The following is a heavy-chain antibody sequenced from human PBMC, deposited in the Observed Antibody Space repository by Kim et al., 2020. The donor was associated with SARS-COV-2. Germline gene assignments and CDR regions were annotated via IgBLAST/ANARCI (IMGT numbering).Heavy chain of an antibody. V-gene: IGHV4-4*07. CDR3: AGGPSGYDGRGYYYYGMDV. J-gene: IGHJ6*02. CDR1: GGSISSYY. CDR2: IYTSGST. D-gene: IGHD5-12*01. Sequence: SETLSLTCTVSGGSISSYYWSWIRQPAGKGLEWIGRIYTSGSTNYNPSLKSGVTMSVDTSKNQFSLKLSSVTAADTAVYYCAGGPSGYDGRGYYYYGMDVWGQGTTVTVSS.